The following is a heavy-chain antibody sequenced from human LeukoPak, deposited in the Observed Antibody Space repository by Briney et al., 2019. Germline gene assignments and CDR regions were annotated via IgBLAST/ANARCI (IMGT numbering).Heavy chain of an antibody. D-gene: IGHD2-2*01. J-gene: IGHJ4*02. Sequence: GGSLRLSCAASGFTFSSYAMSWVRQAPGKGLEWVSAISGSGGSTYYADSVKGRFTNSRYNSKNTLNLQMNSRRAEDTAVYYCAKEGGYCSSTSCYGGGPDYWGQGTLVTVSS. CDR2: ISGSGGST. CDR3: AKEGGYCSSTSCYGGGPDY. V-gene: IGHV3-23*01. CDR1: GFTFSSYA.